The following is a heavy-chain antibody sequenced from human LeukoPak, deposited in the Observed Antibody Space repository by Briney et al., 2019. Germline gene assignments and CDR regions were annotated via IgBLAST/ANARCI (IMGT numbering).Heavy chain of an antibody. V-gene: IGHV3-30*18. Sequence: GGSLRLSCAASGFSFSSYGMHWVRQAPGKGLEWLTVISYDGNTIYYADSVKGRFTISRDNSKNTLYLQMNSLRIEDTAVYYCAKDLSVVGAHDSFDVWGQGTVVTVSS. CDR2: ISYDGNTI. CDR1: GFSFSSYG. D-gene: IGHD1-26*01. J-gene: IGHJ3*01. CDR3: AKDLSVVGAHDSFDV.